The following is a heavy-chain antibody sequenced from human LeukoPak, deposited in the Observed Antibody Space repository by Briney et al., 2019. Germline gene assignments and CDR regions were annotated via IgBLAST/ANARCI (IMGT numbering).Heavy chain of an antibody. Sequence: AGGSLRLSCAASGFTVSDNYMSWVRQAPGKGLEWVSVMYSRGNTYYAKSVKGRFTFSRDISKNTLYLQMNGLRTEDTAMYYCARDAPQVPAAGVMASWGQGTLVIVSS. CDR3: ARDAPQVPAAGVMAS. CDR2: MYSRGNT. CDR1: GFTVSDNY. J-gene: IGHJ5*02. V-gene: IGHV3-53*01. D-gene: IGHD6-13*01.